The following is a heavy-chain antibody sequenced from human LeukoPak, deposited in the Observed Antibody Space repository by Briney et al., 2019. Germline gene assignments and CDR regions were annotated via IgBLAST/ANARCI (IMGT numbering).Heavy chain of an antibody. V-gene: IGHV4-34*01. D-gene: IGHD3-10*01. J-gene: IGHJ6*03. Sequence: SETLSLTCAVYGGSFSGYYWSWIRQPPGKGLEWIGEINHSGSTNYNPSLKSRVTISVDTSKNQFSLKLSSVTAADTGLYYCAREGGSGSRYGWGYYYMDVWGKGTTVTVSS. CDR3: AREGGSGSRYGWGYYYMDV. CDR2: INHSGST. CDR1: GGSFSGYY.